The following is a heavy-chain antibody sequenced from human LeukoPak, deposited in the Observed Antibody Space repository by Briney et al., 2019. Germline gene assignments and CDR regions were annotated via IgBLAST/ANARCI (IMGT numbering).Heavy chain of an antibody. V-gene: IGHV2-5*01. CDR2: IYWNDDK. Sequence: ESGPTLMKPTQTLTLTCTFSGFSLSTSGVGVGWIRQPPGKALEWLALIYWNDDKRYSPSLKSRLTITKDTSKNQVVLTMTNMDPVDTATYYCAHSTYYYDSSGYYLFDYWGQGTLVTVSS. CDR1: GFSLSTSGVG. D-gene: IGHD3-22*01. CDR3: AHSTYYYDSSGYYLFDY. J-gene: IGHJ4*02.